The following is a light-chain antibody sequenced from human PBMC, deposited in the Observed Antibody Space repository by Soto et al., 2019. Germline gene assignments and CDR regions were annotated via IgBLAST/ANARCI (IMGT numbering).Light chain of an antibody. CDR1: QSISSW. V-gene: IGKV1-5*01. CDR2: AAS. Sequence: DLQMTQSPSTLSASVGDRVTITCRASQSISSWLAWYQRKPGKAPKLLIYAASSLQSGVPSRFSGSGSGTHFTLTISSLQPDDFRTYYCQQYNRYSITFGQGTRLEI. J-gene: IGKJ5*01. CDR3: QQYNRYSIT.